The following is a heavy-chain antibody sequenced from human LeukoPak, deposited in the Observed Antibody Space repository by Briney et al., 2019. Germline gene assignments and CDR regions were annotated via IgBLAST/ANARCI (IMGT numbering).Heavy chain of an antibody. D-gene: IGHD3-22*01. Sequence: GGSLRLSCAASGFTFSTYAMSWVRQAPGKGLEWVSAISGSGGSTYYADSVKGRFTISRDNSKNTLYLQMNSLRAEDTAVYYCAKGSSRITMIVDCHYWGQGTLVTVSS. V-gene: IGHV3-23*01. J-gene: IGHJ4*02. CDR2: ISGSGGST. CDR3: AKGSSRITMIVDCHY. CDR1: GFTFSTYA.